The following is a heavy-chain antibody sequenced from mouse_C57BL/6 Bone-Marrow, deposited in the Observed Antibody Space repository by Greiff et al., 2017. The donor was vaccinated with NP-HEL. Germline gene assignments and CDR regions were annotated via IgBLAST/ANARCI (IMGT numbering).Heavy chain of an antibody. V-gene: IGHV5-6*01. J-gene: IGHJ4*01. CDR2: ISSGGSYT. Sequence: EVQVVESGGDLVKPGGSLKLSCAASGFTFSSYGMSWVRQTPDKRLEWVATISSGGSYTYYPDSVKGRFTISRDNAKNTLYLQMSSLKSEDTAMYYCAAGVVPYAMDYWGQGTSVTVSS. CDR3: AAGVVPYAMDY. CDR1: GFTFSSYG. D-gene: IGHD1-1*01.